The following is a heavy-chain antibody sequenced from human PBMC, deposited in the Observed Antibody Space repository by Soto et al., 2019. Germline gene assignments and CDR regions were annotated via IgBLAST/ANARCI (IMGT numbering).Heavy chain of an antibody. CDR1: GGTFSSSG. J-gene: IGHJ5*02. V-gene: IGHV1-69*01. D-gene: IGHD3-22*01. CDR3: ARSNYYYETSGYYDPKGNWFDP. Sequence: QLQLVQSGAEVKKPGSSVKVSCKASGGTFSSSGISWVRQAPGQGLEWMGGIKPIFGTPIYAQRFQGRVTMTADEFTNTAYMELSSLRSEDTAVYYCARSNYYYETSGYYDPKGNWFDPWGQGTLVTVSS. CDR2: IKPIFGTP.